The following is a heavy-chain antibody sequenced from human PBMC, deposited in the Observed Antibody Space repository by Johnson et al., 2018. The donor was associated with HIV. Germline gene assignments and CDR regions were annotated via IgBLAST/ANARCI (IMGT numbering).Heavy chain of an antibody. D-gene: IGHD3-22*01. V-gene: IGHV3-7*03. CDR1: RFTLSTYG. CDR2: IRQEGSEK. CDR3: ARTSTPYDTHVGPFDI. J-gene: IGHJ3*02. Sequence: MMLVESGGGVVQRGRSLRLSCAASRFTLSTYGLHWVRQPPGKELEWVASIRQEGSEKYYVDSVKGRFTISRDNAKNSLYLQVNSLRAEDTAVYYCARTSTPYDTHVGPFDIWGQGTMVTVSS.